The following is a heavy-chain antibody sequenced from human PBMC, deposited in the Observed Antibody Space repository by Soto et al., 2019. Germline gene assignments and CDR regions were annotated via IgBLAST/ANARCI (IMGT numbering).Heavy chain of an antibody. CDR3: AKVRIAPAKPFYFDS. J-gene: IGHJ4*02. V-gene: IGHV3-30*04. D-gene: IGHD6-13*01. CDR2: ISYDGSDK. CDR1: GFTFSTYA. Sequence: QVQLVESGGGVVQPGRSLRLSCAASGFTFSTYAMHWVRQAPGKGLEWVAVISYDGSDKYYADSVKGRFTISRDSSKNTLHLQMDSLRAEDTAVYYCAKVRIAPAKPFYFDSWGQGTLVTVSS.